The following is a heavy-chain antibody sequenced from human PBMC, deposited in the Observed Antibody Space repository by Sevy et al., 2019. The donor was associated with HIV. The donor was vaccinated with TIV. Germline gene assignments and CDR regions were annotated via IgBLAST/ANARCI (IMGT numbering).Heavy chain of an antibody. CDR1: GFTFSSSG. CDR2: ILYDGNNK. CDR3: ARDWAAGGNLDY. J-gene: IGHJ4*02. V-gene: IGHV3-33*01. Sequence: GGSLRLSCAASGFTFSSSGMHWVRQAPGKGLEWVAVILYDGNNKYYLDSVKGRFTISRDNSKNTLYLQMNSLRAEDTAVYYCARDWAAGGNLDYWGQGTLVTVSS. D-gene: IGHD6-13*01.